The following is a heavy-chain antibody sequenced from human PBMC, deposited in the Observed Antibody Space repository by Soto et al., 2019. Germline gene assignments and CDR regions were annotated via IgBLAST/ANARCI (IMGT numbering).Heavy chain of an antibody. Sequence: PGGSLRLSCAASGFTFSILAMGWVRQAPGKGLEWVSAISGSGGSTYYADSVKGRFTISRDNSKNTLYLQMNSLRAEDTAVYYCAKDSPYDFWSGPYYYYGMDVWGKGTTVTVSS. CDR2: ISGSGGST. V-gene: IGHV3-23*01. CDR3: AKDSPYDFWSGPYYYYGMDV. CDR1: GFTFSILA. D-gene: IGHD3-3*01. J-gene: IGHJ6*04.